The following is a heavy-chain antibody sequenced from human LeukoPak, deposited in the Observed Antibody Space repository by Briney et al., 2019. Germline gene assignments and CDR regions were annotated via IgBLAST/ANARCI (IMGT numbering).Heavy chain of an antibody. J-gene: IGHJ5*02. CDR1: GFTFSSYG. CDR2: ISYDGSNK. D-gene: IGHD3-10*01. V-gene: IGHV3-30*18. Sequence: PGRSLRLSCAPSGFTFSSYGMHWVRQAPGKGLEWVAVISYDGSNKYYADSVKGRFTISRDNFKNKLYLQMNSLRAEDTAVYYCAKGYKVWGMVRVVIGPWGQGTMVTVSS. CDR3: AKGYKVWGMVRVVIGP.